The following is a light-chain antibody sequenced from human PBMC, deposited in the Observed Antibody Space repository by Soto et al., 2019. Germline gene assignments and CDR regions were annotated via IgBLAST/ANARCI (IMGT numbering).Light chain of an antibody. CDR2: GAS. Sequence: EIVLTQSPGTLSLSPGERATLSCRASQSVSSSYLAWHQQQPGQATRLLIYGASSSATGIPDRFSGSGSGTDFTLTISRLEPEDFAVYYCQQFGSSPLYTFGQGTKLEIK. CDR3: QQFGSSPLYT. V-gene: IGKV3-20*01. J-gene: IGKJ2*01. CDR1: QSVSSSY.